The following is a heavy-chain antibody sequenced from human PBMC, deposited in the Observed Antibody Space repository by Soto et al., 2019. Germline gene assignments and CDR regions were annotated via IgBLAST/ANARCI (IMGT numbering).Heavy chain of an antibody. CDR3: ARGGTMIPVDY. CDR1: GGSISSGGYY. D-gene: IGHD3-22*01. V-gene: IGHV4-31*03. CDR2: IYYSGST. Sequence: SETLSLTCTVSGGSISSGGYYWSWIRQHPGKGLEWIGYIYYSGSTYYNPSLKSRVTISVDTTKNQFSLKLSSATAADTAVYYCARGGTMIPVDYWGQGTLVTVSS. J-gene: IGHJ4*02.